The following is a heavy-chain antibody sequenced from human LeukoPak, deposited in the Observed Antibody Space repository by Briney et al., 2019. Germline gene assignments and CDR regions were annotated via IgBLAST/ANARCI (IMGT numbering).Heavy chain of an antibody. V-gene: IGHV3-23*01. CDR3: AKSGYSSSWYYFDY. CDR2: ISGSGGST. Sequence: GGSLRLSCAASGFTFSSYAMSWVRQAPGKGLEWVSAISGSGGSTYYADSVKGRFTISRDNPKNTLYLQMNSLRAEDTAVYYCAKSGYSSSWYYFDYWGQGTLVTVSS. D-gene: IGHD6-13*01. CDR1: GFTFSSYA. J-gene: IGHJ4*02.